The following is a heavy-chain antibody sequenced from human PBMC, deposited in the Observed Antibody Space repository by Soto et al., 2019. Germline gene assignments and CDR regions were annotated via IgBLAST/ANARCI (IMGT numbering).Heavy chain of an antibody. D-gene: IGHD3-3*01. J-gene: IGHJ5*02. V-gene: IGHV1-18*01. CDR1: GYTFTSYG. Sequence: ASVKVSCKASGYTFTSYGISWVRQAPGQGLEWMGWISAYNGNTNYAQKLQGRVTMTTDTSTSTAYMELRSLRPEDTAVYYCARPRSSLEWPPFDPWGHGTLVTVSS. CDR3: ARPRSSLEWPPFDP. CDR2: ISAYNGNT.